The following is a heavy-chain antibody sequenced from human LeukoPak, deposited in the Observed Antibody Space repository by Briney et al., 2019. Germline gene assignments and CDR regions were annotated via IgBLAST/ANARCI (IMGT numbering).Heavy chain of an antibody. CDR3: VTNLLRFLEWLQMDV. J-gene: IGHJ6*02. D-gene: IGHD3-3*01. CDR1: GFTFSSYA. CDR2: ISSNGGST. Sequence: PGGSLRLSCSASGFTFSSYAMHWVRQAPGKGLDYVSAISSNGGSTYFADSVKGRFTISRDNSKNTLYLQMSSLRAEDTAVYYCVTNLLRFLEWLQMDVWGQGTTVTVSS. V-gene: IGHV3-64D*06.